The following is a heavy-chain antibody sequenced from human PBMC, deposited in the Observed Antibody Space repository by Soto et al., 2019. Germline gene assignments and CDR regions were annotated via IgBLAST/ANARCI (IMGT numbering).Heavy chain of an antibody. J-gene: IGHJ4*02. CDR2: ISSSGSTI. D-gene: IGHD3-22*01. CDR3: ARQSTYYYDSFDY. V-gene: IGHV3-48*03. Sequence: EVQLVESGGGLVQPGGSLRLSCAASGFTFSSYEMNWVRQAPGKGLEWVSYISSSGSTIYYADSVKGRFTISRDNAKNSLYLQMNSLRDEDTAVYYCARQSTYYYDSFDYWGQGTLVTVSS. CDR1: GFTFSSYE.